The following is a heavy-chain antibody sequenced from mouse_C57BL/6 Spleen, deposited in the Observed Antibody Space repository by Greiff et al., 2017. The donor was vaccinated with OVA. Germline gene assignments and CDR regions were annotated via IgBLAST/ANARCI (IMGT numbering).Heavy chain of an antibody. V-gene: IGHV5-16*01. D-gene: IGHD1-1*01. Sequence: EVQLVESEGGLVQPGSSMKLSCTASGFTFSDYYMAWVRQVPEKGLEWVANINYDGSSTYYLDSLKSRFIISRDNAKNILYLQMSSLKSEDTATYYCARNYGSSYPYYAMDYWGQGTSVTVSS. CDR3: ARNYGSSYPYYAMDY. J-gene: IGHJ4*01. CDR1: GFTFSDYY. CDR2: INYDGSST.